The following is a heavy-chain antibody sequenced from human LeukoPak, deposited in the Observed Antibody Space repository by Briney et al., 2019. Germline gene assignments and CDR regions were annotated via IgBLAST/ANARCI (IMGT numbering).Heavy chain of an antibody. CDR3: ARMYGSGISHDAFDI. J-gene: IGHJ3*02. CDR1: GYSLTSYW. D-gene: IGHD3-10*01. V-gene: IGHV5-51*01. CDR2: IYPGDSDT. Sequence: NAGESLKISCKGSGYSLTSYWIGWVRQMPGKGLEWMGIIYPGDSDTRYSPSFQGQVTISADKSISTAYLQWSSLKASDTAMYYCARMYGSGISHDAFDIWGQGTMVTVSS.